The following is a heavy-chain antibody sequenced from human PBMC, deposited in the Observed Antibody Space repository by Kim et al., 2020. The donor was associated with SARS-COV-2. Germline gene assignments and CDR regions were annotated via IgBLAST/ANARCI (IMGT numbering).Heavy chain of an antibody. CDR2: INTNTGNP. CDR1: GYTFTSYA. D-gene: IGHD3-10*01. V-gene: IGHV7-4-1*02. J-gene: IGHJ4*02. CDR3: ARGLLWFGELFYYFDY. Sequence: ASVKVSCKASGYTFTSYAMNWVRQAPGQGLEWMGWINTNTGNPTYAQGFTGRFVFSLDTSVSTAYLQISSLKAEDTAVYYCARGLLWFGELFYYFDYWGQGTLVTVSS.